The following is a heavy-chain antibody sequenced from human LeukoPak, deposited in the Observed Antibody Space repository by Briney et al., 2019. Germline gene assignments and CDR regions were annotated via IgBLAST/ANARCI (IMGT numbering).Heavy chain of an antibody. CDR1: GFTFSSYA. V-gene: IGHV3-30*04. J-gene: IGHJ6*02. Sequence: GRSLRLSCAASGFTFSSYAMHWVRQAPGKGLKWVAVISYDGSNKYYADSVKGRFTISRDNSKNTLYLQMNSLRAEDTAVYYCARSYGSGSYYYYYYGMDVWGQGTTVTVSS. D-gene: IGHD3-10*01. CDR3: ARSYGSGSYYYYYYGMDV. CDR2: ISYDGSNK.